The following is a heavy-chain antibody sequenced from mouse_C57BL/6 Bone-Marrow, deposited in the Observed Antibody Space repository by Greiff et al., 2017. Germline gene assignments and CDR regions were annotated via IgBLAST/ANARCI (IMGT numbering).Heavy chain of an antibody. CDR2: IDPANGDT. CDR3: TTGNFDY. CDR1: GFNIKDDY. J-gene: IGHJ2*01. Sequence: EVQLQQSGAELVRPGASVKLSCTASGFNIKDDYMHWVKQRPEQGLEWIGWIDPANGDTKYASKFQGKATITADTSSNTAYLQLSSLTSEDTAVYYCTTGNFDYWGQGTTLTVSS. V-gene: IGHV14-4*01.